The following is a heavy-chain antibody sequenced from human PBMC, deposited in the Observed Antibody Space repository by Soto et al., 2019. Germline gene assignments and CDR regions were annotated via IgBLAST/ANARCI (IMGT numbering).Heavy chain of an antibody. V-gene: IGHV4-30-4*01. J-gene: IGHJ4*02. CDR3: ARSTGRY. CDR2: IYYSGST. Sequence: QVQLQESGPGLVKPSQTLSLTYTVSGASITSDDFYWSWIRQPPGKGLEWIGYIYYSGSTYYNPSLKSRVSLSIDTSKNQFSLKLTSVTAADTAVYYCARSTGRYWGQGTLVTVSS. D-gene: IGHD2-21*01. CDR1: GASITSDDFY.